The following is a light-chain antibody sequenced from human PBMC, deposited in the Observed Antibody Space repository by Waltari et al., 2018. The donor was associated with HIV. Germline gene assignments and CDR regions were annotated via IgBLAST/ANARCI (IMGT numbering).Light chain of an antibody. CDR3: CSYSDRRIYV. V-gene: IGLV2-23*02. J-gene: IGLJ1*01. Sequence: QSALTQPASVSGSLGQSITISCTGTSSDVGNYDLVLWYQQHPGKAPKIIIYEVNKRPPGASNRMSGSKSGNTASLTISGLQAEDEADYYCCSYSDRRIYVFGSGTRVSAL. CDR1: SSDVGNYDL. CDR2: EVN.